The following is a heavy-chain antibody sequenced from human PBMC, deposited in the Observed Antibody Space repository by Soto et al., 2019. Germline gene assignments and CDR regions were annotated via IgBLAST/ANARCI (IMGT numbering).Heavy chain of an antibody. CDR3: ARTRGYSYGRTSYYFDY. CDR1: GYSFTSYW. D-gene: IGHD5-18*01. CDR2: IYPGDADT. J-gene: IGHJ4*02. Sequence: GESLKISCKGSGYSFTSYWIGWVRQMPGKGLEWMGIIYPGDADTRYSPSFQGQVTISADKSISTAYLQWSSLKASDTAMYYLARTRGYSYGRTSYYFDYWGQGTLVTVSS. V-gene: IGHV5-51*01.